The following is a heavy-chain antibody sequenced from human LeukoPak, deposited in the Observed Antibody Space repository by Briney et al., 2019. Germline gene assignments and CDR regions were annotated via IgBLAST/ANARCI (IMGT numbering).Heavy chain of an antibody. V-gene: IGHV3-21*01. D-gene: IGHD3-3*01. Sequence: PGGSLRLSCAASGFTFSSYSMNWVRQAPGKGLEWVSSISSSSSYIYYADSVKGRFTISRDNAKNSLYLQMNSLRAEDTAVYYCASSLYYDFWSGYQGYYYFDYWGQGTLVTVSS. J-gene: IGHJ4*02. CDR3: ASSLYYDFWSGYQGYYYFDY. CDR1: GFTFSSYS. CDR2: ISSSSSYI.